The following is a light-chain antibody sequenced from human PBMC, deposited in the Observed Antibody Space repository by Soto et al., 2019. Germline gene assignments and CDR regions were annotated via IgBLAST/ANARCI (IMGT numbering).Light chain of an antibody. CDR2: EVN. Sequence: QSVLTQPASVSGSPGQSITISCAGTSSDVGGYTYVSWYQQHPGKAPKLMIYEVNKWPSGVSNRFSGSKSGNTASLTISGLQAEDEADYYCCSYVGSSTSYVFGTGTKVTVL. CDR3: CSYVGSSTSYV. CDR1: SSDVGGYTY. J-gene: IGLJ1*01. V-gene: IGLV2-23*02.